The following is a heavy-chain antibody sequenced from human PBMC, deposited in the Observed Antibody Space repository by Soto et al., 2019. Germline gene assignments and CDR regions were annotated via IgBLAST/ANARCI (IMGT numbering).Heavy chain of an antibody. Sequence: SETLSLTCTVSGGSISSYYWSWIRQPPGKGLEWIGYIYYSGSTNYNPSLKSRVTIPVDTSKNQFSLKLNSVTAADTAVYYCARGVKWYSSTAYYFDYWGQGTRVTVSS. CDR1: GGSISSYY. J-gene: IGHJ4*02. CDR2: IYYSGST. D-gene: IGHD6-13*01. CDR3: ARGVKWYSSTAYYFDY. V-gene: IGHV4-59*12.